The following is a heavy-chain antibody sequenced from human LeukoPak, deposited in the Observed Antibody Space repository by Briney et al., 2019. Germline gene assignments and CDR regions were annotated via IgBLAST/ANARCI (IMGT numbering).Heavy chain of an antibody. CDR1: GFTLNTYG. Sequence: GGSLRLSCAASGFTLNTYGMHWVRQAPGKGLEWVAFIRFDGSNKYYADSVKGRFTISRDNSKNTLYLQMKSLRPEDTAVYYCARGDGYCSSASCSGNCGQGTLVTVSS. J-gene: IGHJ4*02. V-gene: IGHV3-30*02. D-gene: IGHD2-2*03. CDR3: ARGDGYCSSASCSGN. CDR2: IRFDGSNK.